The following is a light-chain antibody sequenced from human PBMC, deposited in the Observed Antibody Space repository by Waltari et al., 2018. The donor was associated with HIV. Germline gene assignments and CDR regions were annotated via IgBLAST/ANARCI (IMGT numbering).Light chain of an antibody. CDR2: KNF. CDR1: SSHIENDN. J-gene: IGLJ1*01. Sequence: SFLTQPPSASGTPGQTVTISCSGSSSHIENDNVYWYQQLPGMTPKLLIYKNFLRPSGVPDRFAASKSGTSASLTISGLRSADEADYYCVGWDSSLSAYVFGAGTKVAVL. CDR3: VGWDSSLSAYV. V-gene: IGLV1-47*01.